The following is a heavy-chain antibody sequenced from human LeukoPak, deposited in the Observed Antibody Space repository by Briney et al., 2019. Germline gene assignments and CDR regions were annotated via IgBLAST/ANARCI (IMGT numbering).Heavy chain of an antibody. D-gene: IGHD3-10*01. Sequence: SETLSLTCTVSGGSISSYYWSWIRQPPGKGLEWIGYICYSGSTNYNPSLKSRVTISVDTSKSQFSLKLSSVTAADTAVYYCARDLDYGSGSYDYWGQGTLVTVSS. CDR2: ICYSGST. J-gene: IGHJ4*02. CDR3: ARDLDYGSGSYDY. V-gene: IGHV4-59*01. CDR1: GGSISSYY.